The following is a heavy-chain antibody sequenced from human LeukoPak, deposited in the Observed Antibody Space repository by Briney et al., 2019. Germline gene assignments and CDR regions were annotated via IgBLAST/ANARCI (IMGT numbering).Heavy chain of an antibody. CDR1: GYTFTGYY. J-gene: IGHJ3*02. CDR2: INPNSGGT. CDR3: ARETIARERGITMKRDTPDAFDI. V-gene: IGHV1-2*02. Sequence: SVKVSCKASGYTFTGYYMHWVRQAPGQGLEWMGWINPNSGGTNYAQKFQGRVTMTRETSISTAHMELSRLRSDDTAVYYCARETIARERGITMKRDTPDAFDIWGQGTMVTVSS. D-gene: IGHD3-22*01.